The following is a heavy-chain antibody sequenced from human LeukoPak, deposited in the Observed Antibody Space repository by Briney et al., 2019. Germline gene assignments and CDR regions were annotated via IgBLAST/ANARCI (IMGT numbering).Heavy chain of an antibody. Sequence: PSETLSLTCTVSGGSISTSDFYWSWIRQPPGTGLEWIGYIYYSGSTYYTPSLKSRVTISLDTSKNQFSLKLTSVAAADTAVYYCARASSWYEGNYFDYWGQGTLVTVSS. CDR1: GGSISTSDFY. J-gene: IGHJ4*02. CDR2: IYYSGST. CDR3: ARASSWYEGNYFDY. V-gene: IGHV4-30-4*01. D-gene: IGHD6-13*01.